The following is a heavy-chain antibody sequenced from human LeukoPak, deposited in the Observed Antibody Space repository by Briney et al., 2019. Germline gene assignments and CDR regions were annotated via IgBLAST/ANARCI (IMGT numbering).Heavy chain of an antibody. Sequence: GGSLRLSCTASGFTFSSYVMNWVRQAPEKGLEWVSAISGAAETTYYADSVRGRFTISRDNSRNTLYLQVNSLRAEDTAVYYCAKGTMPRGETSLEYWGQGTLVTVSS. D-gene: IGHD3-10*01. CDR2: ISGAAETT. CDR1: GFTFSSYV. V-gene: IGHV3-23*01. CDR3: AKGTMPRGETSLEY. J-gene: IGHJ4*02.